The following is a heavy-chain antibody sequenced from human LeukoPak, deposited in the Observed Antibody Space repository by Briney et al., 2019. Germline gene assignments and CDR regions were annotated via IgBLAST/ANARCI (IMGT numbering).Heavy chain of an antibody. CDR1: GGSISSGSYY. D-gene: IGHD6-13*01. CDR3: ARVDSSNWYEYRGYFDY. Sequence: SSETLSLTCTVSGGSISSGSYYWSWIRQPAGKGLEWIGRIYTSGSTNYNPSLKSRVTISVDTSKNQFSLKLSSVTAADTAVYYCARVDSSNWYEYRGYFDYWGQGTLVTVSS. CDR2: IYTSGST. V-gene: IGHV4-61*02. J-gene: IGHJ4*02.